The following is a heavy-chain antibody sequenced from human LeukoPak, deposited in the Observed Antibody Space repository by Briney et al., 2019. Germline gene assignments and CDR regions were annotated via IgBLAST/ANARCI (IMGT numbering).Heavy chain of an antibody. CDR3: ARVLAVAGTGAFDM. Sequence: PGGSLRLSCAAYGFTFSSHWMHWVRQAPGKGLVWVSRINSDGSSTTYADSMKGRFTISRDNAKNTLYLQMNSLRAEDTAVYYCARVLAVAGTGAFDMWGQGTMVTVSS. D-gene: IGHD6-19*01. CDR1: GFTFSSHW. J-gene: IGHJ3*02. V-gene: IGHV3-74*01. CDR2: INSDGSST.